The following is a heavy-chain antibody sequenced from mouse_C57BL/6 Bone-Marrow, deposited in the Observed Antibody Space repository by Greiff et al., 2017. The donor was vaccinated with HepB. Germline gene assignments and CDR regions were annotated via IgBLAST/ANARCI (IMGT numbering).Heavy chain of an antibody. Sequence: EVKLVESVAELVRPGASVKLSCTASGFNIKNTYMHWVKQRPEQGLEWIGRIDPANGNTKYAPKFQGKATITADTSSNTAYLQLSSLTSEDTAIYYCANEGMFYGNRGYFDYWGQGTTLTVSS. CDR3: ANEGMFYGNRGYFDY. CDR2: IDPANGNT. V-gene: IGHV14-3*01. J-gene: IGHJ2*01. D-gene: IGHD2-1*01. CDR1: GFNIKNTY.